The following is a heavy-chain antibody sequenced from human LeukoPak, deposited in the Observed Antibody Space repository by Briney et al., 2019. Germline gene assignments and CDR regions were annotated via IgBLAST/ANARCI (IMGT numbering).Heavy chain of an antibody. CDR3: AREMFSRRKPGYCSGGSCSNWFDP. V-gene: IGHV1-69*05. Sequence: SVKVSCKASGGTFSSYAISWVRQAPGQGLEWMGRNIPIFGTANYAQKFQGRVTITTDESTSTAYMGLSSLRSEDTAVYYCAREMFSRRKPGYCSGGSCSNWFDPWGQGTLVTVSS. CDR1: GGTFSSYA. CDR2: NIPIFGTA. D-gene: IGHD2-15*01. J-gene: IGHJ5*02.